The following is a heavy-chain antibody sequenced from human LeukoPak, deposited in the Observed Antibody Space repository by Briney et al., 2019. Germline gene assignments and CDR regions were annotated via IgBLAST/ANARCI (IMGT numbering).Heavy chain of an antibody. Sequence: SETLSLTCTVSGASINSSPFYWGWIRQPPGMGLEWIGTMYYSGSTYYNSSLKSQLTISVDTSKNQFSLKLSSVTAADTAVYYCARRTGDIFPFDSWGQGTLVTVSS. CDR2: MYYSGST. J-gene: IGHJ4*02. CDR3: ARRTGDIFPFDS. D-gene: IGHD2-21*01. CDR1: GASINSSPFY. V-gene: IGHV4-39*01.